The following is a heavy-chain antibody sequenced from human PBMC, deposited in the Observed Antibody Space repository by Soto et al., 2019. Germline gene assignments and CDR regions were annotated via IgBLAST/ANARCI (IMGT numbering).Heavy chain of an antibody. CDR3: ARDNYGGLLDF. J-gene: IGHJ4*02. V-gene: IGHV4-31*03. CDR2: ICFSANT. D-gene: IGHD4-17*01. Sequence: QVQLQESGPGLLKPSQTLSLTCTVSGGSILNGGHYWTWIRQHPGKGLEWIGRICFSANTHYNPALKSRLHFSLDTANNQFSLTLTYVTAADTAIYYWARDNYGGLLDFCAAGTLATVSS. CDR1: GGSILNGGHY.